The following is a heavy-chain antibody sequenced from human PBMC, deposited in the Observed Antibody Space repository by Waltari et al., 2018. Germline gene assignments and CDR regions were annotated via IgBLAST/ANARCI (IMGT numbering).Heavy chain of an antibody. CDR1: GGSFSGYY. CDR3: ARGRAYCGGDCYPTSNFDY. J-gene: IGHJ4*02. Sequence: QVQLQQWGAGLLKPSETLSLTCAVYGGSFSGYYWSWLRQPQGKGLEWIGEINHSGSTNYNPSLKSRVTISVDTSKNQFSLKLSSVTAADTAVYYCARGRAYCGGDCYPTSNFDYWGQGTLVTVSS. CDR2: INHSGST. V-gene: IGHV4-34*01. D-gene: IGHD2-21*01.